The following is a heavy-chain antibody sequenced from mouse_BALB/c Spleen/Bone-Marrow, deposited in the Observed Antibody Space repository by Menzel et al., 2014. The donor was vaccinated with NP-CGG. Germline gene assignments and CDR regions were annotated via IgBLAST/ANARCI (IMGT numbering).Heavy chain of an antibody. J-gene: IGHJ4*01. CDR1: GYTFTSYW. Sequence: DLVKPGASVKLSCKASGYTFTSYWINWIKQRPGQGLEWIGRIAPGSGNTYYNEMFKGKATLTVDTSSSTASIKLSSLSSEDSPVYCCARSPIITDSYAMDYWGQGTSVPVSS. CDR2: IAPGSGNT. CDR3: ARSPIITDSYAMDY. V-gene: IGHV1S41*01. D-gene: IGHD2-4*01.